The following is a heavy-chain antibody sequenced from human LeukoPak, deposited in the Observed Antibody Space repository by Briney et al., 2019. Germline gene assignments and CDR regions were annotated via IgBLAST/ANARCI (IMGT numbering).Heavy chain of an antibody. CDR3: ARVEDTSGWYWIAY. D-gene: IGHD6-19*01. Sequence: GGSLRLSCAASGFTFSSYWMSWVRQAPGKGLEWVASIKQDGSEKYYVDSVKGRFTISRDNGRNSLYLQMNGLRAEDTAVYYCARVEDTSGWYWIAYWGQGTLVTVSS. J-gene: IGHJ4*02. V-gene: IGHV3-7*01. CDR2: IKQDGSEK. CDR1: GFTFSSYW.